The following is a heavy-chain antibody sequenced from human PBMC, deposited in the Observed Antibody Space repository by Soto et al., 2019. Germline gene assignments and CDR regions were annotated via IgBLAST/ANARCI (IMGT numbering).Heavy chain of an antibody. CDR1: GFTFRSYA. CDR3: ARPLSGDDYTWGYVDL. D-gene: IGHD4-4*01. V-gene: IGHV3-30-3*01. CDR2: ISYDGSNK. Sequence: QVQLVESGGGVVQPGRSLRLSCAASGFTFRSYAMHWVRQAPGKGLEWVAVISYDGSNKYYADSVKGRFTISRDNSKNTLYLKMNSMRAEATAVYYWARPLSGDDYTWGYVDLGGLGTLGTVSS. J-gene: IGHJ2*01.